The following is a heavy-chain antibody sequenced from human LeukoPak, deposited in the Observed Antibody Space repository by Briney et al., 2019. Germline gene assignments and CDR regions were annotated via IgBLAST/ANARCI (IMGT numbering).Heavy chain of an antibody. CDR1: GGTFSSYA. D-gene: IGHD3-22*01. CDR3: AREYGYYYDSSGPVDY. Sequence: SVRVSCKASGGTFSSYAISWVRQAPGQGLEWMGRIIPILGIANYAQKFQGRVTITADKSTSTAYMELSSLRSEDTAVYYCAREYGYYYDSSGPVDYWGQGTLVTVSS. CDR2: IIPILGIA. J-gene: IGHJ4*02. V-gene: IGHV1-69*04.